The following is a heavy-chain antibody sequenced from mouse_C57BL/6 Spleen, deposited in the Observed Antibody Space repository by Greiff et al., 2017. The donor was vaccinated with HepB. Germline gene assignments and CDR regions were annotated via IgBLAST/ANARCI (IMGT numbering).Heavy chain of an antibody. Sequence: VQLKQSGPELVKPGASVKISCKASGYTFTDYYMNWVKQSHGKSLEWIGDINPNNGGTSYNQKFKGKATLTVDKSSSTAYMELRSLTSEDSAVYYCAREGFYDYDEGYFDVWGTGTTVTVSS. D-gene: IGHD2-4*01. V-gene: IGHV1-26*01. CDR1: GYTFTDYY. CDR2: INPNNGGT. J-gene: IGHJ1*03. CDR3: AREGFYDYDEGYFDV.